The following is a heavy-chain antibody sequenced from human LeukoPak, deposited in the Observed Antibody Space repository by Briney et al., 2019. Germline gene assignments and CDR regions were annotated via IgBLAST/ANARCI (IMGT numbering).Heavy chain of an antibody. D-gene: IGHD3-22*01. CDR1: GGSISSSRYY. V-gene: IGHV4-39*07. J-gene: IGHJ4*02. CDR2: IYYSGST. Sequence: SETLSLTCTVSGGSISSSRYYWGWIRQPPGKGLEWIGSIYYSGSTYYNPSLKSRVTISVDTSKNQFSLKLSSVTAADTAVYYCARSYGFLYYYDSSGYGPFDYWGQGTLVTVPS. CDR3: ARSYGFLYYYDSSGYGPFDY.